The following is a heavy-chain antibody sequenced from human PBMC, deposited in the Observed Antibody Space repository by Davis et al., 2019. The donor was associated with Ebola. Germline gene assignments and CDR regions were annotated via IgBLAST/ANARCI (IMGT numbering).Heavy chain of an antibody. V-gene: IGHV5-51*01. Sequence: GESLKISCKGSEYSFSNYWVGWVRQMPGKGLEWMGIIYPGDSDTRYSPSFQGQVTISADKSISTAYLQWSSLEASDTALYYCARGYWHFDLWGRGTLVTVSS. CDR2: IYPGDSDT. CDR1: EYSFSNYW. CDR3: ARGYWHFDL. J-gene: IGHJ2*01.